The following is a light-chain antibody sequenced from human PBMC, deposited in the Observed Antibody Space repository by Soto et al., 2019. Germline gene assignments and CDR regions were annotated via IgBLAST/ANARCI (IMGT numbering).Light chain of an antibody. CDR1: SSDIAVYNY. J-gene: IGLJ3*02. CDR3: CSYAGSNTWV. CDR2: EVS. V-gene: IGLV2-14*01. Sequence: QSALTQPASVSGSPGQSITISCTGTSSDIAVYNYVSWYQQHPGKAPKLMLYEVSYRPSGISNRFSGSKSGNTASLTISGLQAEDEADYYCCSYAGSNTWVFGGGTKLTVL.